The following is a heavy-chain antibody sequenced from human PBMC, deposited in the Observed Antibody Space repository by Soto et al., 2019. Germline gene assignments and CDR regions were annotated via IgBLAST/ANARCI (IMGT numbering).Heavy chain of an antibody. CDR3: ARGLSGAACVFDS. Sequence: QVQLQESGPGLLKPSQTLSLTCTVSGGSINRGGYYWTWIRQHPGKRLEWIGYFYESENTYHNAALVSRMTISADTSKTQFSLNLTSVTAADTTIYYCARGLSGAACVFDSWGQVILVPVPS. CDR1: GGSINRGGYY. J-gene: IGHJ4*02. CDR2: FYESENT. V-gene: IGHV4-31*03. D-gene: IGHD3-10*01.